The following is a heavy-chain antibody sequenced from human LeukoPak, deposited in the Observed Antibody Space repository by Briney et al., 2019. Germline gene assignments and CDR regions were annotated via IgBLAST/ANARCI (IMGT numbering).Heavy chain of an antibody. CDR2: ISTHNGNT. J-gene: IGHJ4*02. Sequence: ASVKVSCKASGYTFTNFGISWVRQAPGQGLEWMGWISTHNGNTSYAQKFQGRVTMTTDTSTSTAYMELRSLRSDDTAVYYCARGASYVILTGYSYFDYWGQGTLVTVSS. V-gene: IGHV1-18*01. CDR3: ARGASYVILTGYSYFDY. D-gene: IGHD3-9*01. CDR1: GYTFTNFG.